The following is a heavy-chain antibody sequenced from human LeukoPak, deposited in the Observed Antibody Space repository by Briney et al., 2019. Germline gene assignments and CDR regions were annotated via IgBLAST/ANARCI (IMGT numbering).Heavy chain of an antibody. J-gene: IGHJ4*02. D-gene: IGHD3-22*01. Sequence: KTGGSLRLSCAASGFTFSSYSMNWVRQAPGKGLEWVSSISSSSSYIYYADSVRGRFTISRDNAKNSLYLQMNSLRAEDTAVYYCARDYYDSSGYAGGLDYWGQGTLVTVSS. CDR2: ISSSSSYI. V-gene: IGHV3-21*01. CDR3: ARDYYDSSGYAGGLDY. CDR1: GFTFSSYS.